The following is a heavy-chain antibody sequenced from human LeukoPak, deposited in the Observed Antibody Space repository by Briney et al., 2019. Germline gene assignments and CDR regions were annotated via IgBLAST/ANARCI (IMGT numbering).Heavy chain of an antibody. D-gene: IGHD2-2*01. CDR3: ARPADIVVDAFDI. CDR2: INHSGST. Sequence: SETLSLTCAVYGGSFSGYYWSWIRQPPGKGLEWIGEINHSGSTNYNPSLKSRVTISVDTSKNQFSLKLSSVTAADTAVYYCARPADIVVDAFDIWGQGTMVTVSS. CDR1: GGSFSGYY. J-gene: IGHJ3*02. V-gene: IGHV4-34*01.